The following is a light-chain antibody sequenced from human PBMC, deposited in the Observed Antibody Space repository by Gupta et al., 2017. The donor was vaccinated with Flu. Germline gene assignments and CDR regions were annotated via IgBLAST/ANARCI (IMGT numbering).Light chain of an antibody. Sequence: QSALTQPASVSGSPGQSITISCTRTSSDIGAYNYVSWYQQYPGKVPKLLIYEVRYRPSGIPDRFSGSKAGNTASLTISGLQADDEADYYCSSYTGSVTGFGGGTKLTVL. J-gene: IGLJ3*02. V-gene: IGLV2-14*01. CDR3: SSYTGSVTG. CDR1: SSDIGAYNY. CDR2: EVR.